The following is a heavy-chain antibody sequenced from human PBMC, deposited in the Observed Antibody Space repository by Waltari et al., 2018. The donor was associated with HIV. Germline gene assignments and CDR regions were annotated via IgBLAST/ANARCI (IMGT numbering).Heavy chain of an antibody. Sequence: EVLLVESGGGLVQPGGSLRLSCAASGFSFNSYSMNWARQAPGKGLEWLSYISSDSDTKNYADSVKGRFSISRDTAKNSLYLQMNSLRVDDTAVYYCARDRFGYYGMDIWGQGTTVTVSS. D-gene: IGHD3-3*01. CDR1: GFSFNSYS. V-gene: IGHV3-48*01. CDR2: ISSDSDTK. J-gene: IGHJ6*02. CDR3: ARDRFGYYGMDI.